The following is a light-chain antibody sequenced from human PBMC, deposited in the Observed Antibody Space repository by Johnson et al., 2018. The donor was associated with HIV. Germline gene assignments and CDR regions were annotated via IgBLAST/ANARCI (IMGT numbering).Light chain of an antibody. Sequence: QSVLTQPPSVSAAPGQKVTISCSGSSSNIGNNYVSWYQQLPGTAPNLLIYDNNKRPSGIPDRFSGSKSGTSATLAITGLQTGDEADYYCGTWDSSLSAGVFGTGTKFTVL. CDR3: GTWDSSLSAGV. CDR2: DNN. CDR1: SSNIGNNY. J-gene: IGLJ1*01. V-gene: IGLV1-51*01.